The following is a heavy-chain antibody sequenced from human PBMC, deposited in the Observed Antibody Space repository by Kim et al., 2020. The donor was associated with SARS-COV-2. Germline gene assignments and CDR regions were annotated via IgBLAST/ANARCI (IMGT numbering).Heavy chain of an antibody. V-gene: IGHV3-48*02. CDR1: GFTFSSYS. J-gene: IGHJ4*02. D-gene: IGHD5-18*01. CDR3: AREGGVQLWLRAWYFDY. CDR2: ISSSSSTI. Sequence: GGSLRLSCAASGFTFSSYSMNWVRQAPGKGLEWVSYISSSSSTIYYADSVKGRFTISRDNAKNSLYLQMNSLRDEDTAVYYCAREGGVQLWLRAWYFDYWGQGTLVTVSS.